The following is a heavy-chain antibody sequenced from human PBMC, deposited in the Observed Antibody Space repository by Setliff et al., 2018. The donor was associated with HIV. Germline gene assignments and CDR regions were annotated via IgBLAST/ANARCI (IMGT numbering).Heavy chain of an antibody. CDR2: IKSKIDGGTA. J-gene: IGHJ5*02. D-gene: IGHD6-13*01. Sequence: GGSLRLSCAASGFTFSSYGMNWVRQAPGKGLEWVGRIKSKIDGGTADYAAPVKGRFTISRDDSKNTLYLQMNSLKIEDTAMYYCTSRPPNSSSRRFDPWGQGTLVTVSS. CDR1: GFTFSSYG. CDR3: TSRPPNSSSRRFDP. V-gene: IGHV3-15*01.